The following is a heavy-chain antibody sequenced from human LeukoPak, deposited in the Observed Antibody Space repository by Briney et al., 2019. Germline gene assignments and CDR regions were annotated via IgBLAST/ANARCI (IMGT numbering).Heavy chain of an antibody. CDR3: ARDLGDIVVVPSAFTLP. J-gene: IGHJ5*02. CDR2: ISAYNGNT. CDR1: GYTFTSYG. D-gene: IGHD2-2*01. V-gene: IGHV1-18*01. Sequence: ASVKVSCKAYGYTFTSYGISWMRQAPGQGLEWMGWISAYNGNTNYTQKLQGRVTMTTDTSTSTAYMELRSLRSDDTAVYYCARDLGDIVVVPSAFTLPWGQGTLVTVSS.